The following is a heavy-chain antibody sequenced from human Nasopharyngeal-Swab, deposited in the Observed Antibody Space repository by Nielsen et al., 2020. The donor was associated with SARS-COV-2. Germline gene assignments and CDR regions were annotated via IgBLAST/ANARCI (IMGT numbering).Heavy chain of an antibody. CDR2: FYYSGST. CDR3: ARWSTISRFFDF. Sequence: SETLSLTCTVSGGSITNYYLRWIRPPPGKGLEWIGNFYYSGSTNYSPSLKSRVTISADTSKNQFSLKLTTVTAADTAMYYCARWSTISRFFDFWGQGTQVTVSS. J-gene: IGHJ4*02. V-gene: IGHV4-59*01. CDR1: GGSITNYY. D-gene: IGHD1-26*01.